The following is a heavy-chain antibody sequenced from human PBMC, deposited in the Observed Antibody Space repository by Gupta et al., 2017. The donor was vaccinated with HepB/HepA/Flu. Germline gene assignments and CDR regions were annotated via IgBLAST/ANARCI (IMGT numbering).Heavy chain of an antibody. Sequence: EVQLLDSGGGLVQPGGSLTLSCAASGFAFHIYSMSLVRQAPGKGLEWVSGITDNGGDTYYADSVNGRFTISRDNSKNTVYLQMNSLRAEDTAIYFCVKDYYGTNSMFDYWGQGTLVIVSS. CDR1: GFAFHIYS. J-gene: IGHJ4*02. V-gene: IGHV3-23*01. CDR3: VKDYYGTNSMFDY. CDR2: ITDNGGDT. D-gene: IGHD2-8*01.